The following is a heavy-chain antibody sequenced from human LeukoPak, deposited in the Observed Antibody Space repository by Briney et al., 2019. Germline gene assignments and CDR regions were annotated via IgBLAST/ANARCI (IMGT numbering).Heavy chain of an antibody. V-gene: IGHV4-34*01. CDR3: ARGRIAKIVVVHSFSYGMDV. CDR2: INDYTGVT. J-gene: IGHJ6*02. CDR1: GGSFTDYF. D-gene: IGHD3-22*01. Sequence: PSETLSLTCTVFGGSFTDYFWTWIRHSPGKGLEWIGEINDYTGVTKYNPSLNSRVSISLEKSKNQLSLELRSVTAADTAVYFWARGRIAKIVVVHSFSYGMDVWGQGTTVTVSS.